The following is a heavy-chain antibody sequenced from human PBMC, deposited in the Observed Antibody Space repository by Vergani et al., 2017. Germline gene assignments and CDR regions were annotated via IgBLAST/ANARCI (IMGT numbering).Heavy chain of an antibody. CDR3: ATKSCGTPGCQIGYFRE. CDR2: ISYDGTQK. J-gene: IGHJ1*01. CDR1: GFTSSYYG. Sequence: QVHLVESGGGVVQPGRSLRLSCVVSGFTSSYYGMHWVLQAPGKGLEWVAVISYDGTQKYYADSVKGLFTIYRDNSKSTLYLQMNSLRTEDTAVYYCATKSCGTPGCQIGYFREWGQGTLVTVSS. D-gene: IGHD1-1*01. V-gene: IGHV3-30*03.